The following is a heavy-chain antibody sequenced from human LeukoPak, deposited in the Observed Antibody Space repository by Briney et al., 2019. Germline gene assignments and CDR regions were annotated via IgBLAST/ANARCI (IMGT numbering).Heavy chain of an antibody. J-gene: IGHJ3*02. Sequence: SETLSLTCTVSGGSISSSSYYWGWIRQPPGKGLEWIGSIYYSGSTYYNPSLKSRVTISVDTSKNQFSLKLSSVTAADTAVYYCARDKDYYDSSGPYAFDIWGQGTMVTVSS. CDR3: ARDKDYYDSSGPYAFDI. D-gene: IGHD3-22*01. CDR2: IYYSGST. V-gene: IGHV4-39*07. CDR1: GGSISSSSYY.